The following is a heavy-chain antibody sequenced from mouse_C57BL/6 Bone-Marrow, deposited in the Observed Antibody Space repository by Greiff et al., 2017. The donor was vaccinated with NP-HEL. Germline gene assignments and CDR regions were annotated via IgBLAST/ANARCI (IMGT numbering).Heavy chain of an antibody. J-gene: IGHJ4*01. CDR2: IHPNSGST. CDR3: ARSEGNPTGCYAMDY. Sequence: QVQLQQPGAELVKPGASVKLSCKASGYTFTSYWMHWVKQRPGQGLEWIGMIHPNSGSTNYNEKFKSKATLTVDKSSSTAYMQLSSLTAEDSAVYYCARSEGNPTGCYAMDYWGQGTSVTVSS. CDR1: GYTFTSYW. D-gene: IGHD1-2*01. V-gene: IGHV1-64*01.